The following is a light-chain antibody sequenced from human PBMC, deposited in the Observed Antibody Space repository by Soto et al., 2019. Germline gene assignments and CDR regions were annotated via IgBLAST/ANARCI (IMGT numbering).Light chain of an antibody. CDR2: EVS. CDR1: SSDVGGYNY. CDR3: RSYTSSSPPYV. J-gene: IGLJ1*01. Sequence: QSVLTQPASVSGSPGQSITISCTGTSSDVGGYNYVSWYQQHPGKAPKRMIYEVSNRPSGVSNRFSGSKSGNTASLPIAGLQAEDEADYYCRSYTSSSPPYVFGTGTKLTVL. V-gene: IGLV2-14*01.